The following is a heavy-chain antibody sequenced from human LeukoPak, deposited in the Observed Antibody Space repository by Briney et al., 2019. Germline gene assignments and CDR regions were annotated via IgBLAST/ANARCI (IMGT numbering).Heavy chain of an antibody. CDR3: ARSYSGYPYDY. CDR1: GFTFSSYW. J-gene: IGHJ4*02. Sequence: GSLRLSCAASGFTFSSYWMSWVRQAPGKGLEWIGEINHSGSTNYNPSLKSRVTISVDTSKNQFSLKLSSVTAADTAVYYCARSYSGYPYDYWGQGTLVTVSS. V-gene: IGHV4-34*01. D-gene: IGHD5-12*01. CDR2: INHSGST.